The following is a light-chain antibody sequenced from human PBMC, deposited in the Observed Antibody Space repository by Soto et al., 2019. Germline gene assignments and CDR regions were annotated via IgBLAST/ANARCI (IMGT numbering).Light chain of an antibody. V-gene: IGKV1-5*01. Sequence: DIQMTQSPSTLSASVGDRVTITCRASQSISAWLAWYQQKPGKAPNLLIYDASSLESGVPSRFSGSGSGTEFTLTISSLQPDDFATYYCQQYDSYPYTFGQGTKREIK. CDR2: DAS. CDR1: QSISAW. CDR3: QQYDSYPYT. J-gene: IGKJ2*01.